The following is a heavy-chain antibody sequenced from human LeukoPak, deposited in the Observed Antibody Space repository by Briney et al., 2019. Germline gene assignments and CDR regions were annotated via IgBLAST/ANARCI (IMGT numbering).Heavy chain of an antibody. Sequence: SSETLSLTCTVSGGSISSGGYYWSWIRQPPGKGLEWIGYIYHSGSTYYNPSLKSRVTISVDRSKNQFSLKLSSVTAADTAVYYCARGDGYCSSTSCYDWFDPWGQGTLVTVSS. J-gene: IGHJ5*02. CDR2: IYHSGST. V-gene: IGHV4-30-2*01. CDR1: GGSISSGGYY. D-gene: IGHD2-2*03. CDR3: ARGDGYCSSTSCYDWFDP.